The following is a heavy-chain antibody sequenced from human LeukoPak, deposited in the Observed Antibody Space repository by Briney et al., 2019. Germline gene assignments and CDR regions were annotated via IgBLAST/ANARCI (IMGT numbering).Heavy chain of an antibody. V-gene: IGHV4-39*01. D-gene: IGHD6-13*01. J-gene: IGHJ4*02. Sequence: SETLSLTCTVSGVSVSSSSYYWDWIRQPPGKGLEWIGTIYYSGSTYYNPSLKSRVTISVDTSKNHFSLKVSSVTAADTAVYYCARQNAAGDSDYWGQGTLVTVSS. CDR1: GVSVSSSSYY. CDR3: ARQNAAGDSDY. CDR2: IYYSGST.